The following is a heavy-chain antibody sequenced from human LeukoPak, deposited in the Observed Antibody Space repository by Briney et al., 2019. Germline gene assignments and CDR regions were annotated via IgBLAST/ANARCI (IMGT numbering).Heavy chain of an antibody. CDR1: GYTLTELS. Sequence: ASVKVSCKVSGYTLTELSMHWVRQAPGKGLEWMGGFDPEDGETIYAQKFQGRVTMTEDTSTDTAYMELSSLRSEDTAVYYCARDKADGGNSGAFDYWGQGTLVTVSS. CDR2: FDPEDGET. V-gene: IGHV1-24*01. CDR3: ARDKADGGNSGAFDY. J-gene: IGHJ4*02. D-gene: IGHD4-23*01.